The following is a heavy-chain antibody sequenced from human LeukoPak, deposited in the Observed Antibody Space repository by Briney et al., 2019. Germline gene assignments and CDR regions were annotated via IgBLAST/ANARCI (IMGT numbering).Heavy chain of an antibody. D-gene: IGHD3-3*01. Sequence: GASVKVSCKASGYTFTSYYMHWVRQAPGQGLEWMGIINPSGGSTSYSQKFQGRVTITADESTSTAYMELSSLRSEDTAVYYCARSPSLEWLLWFDYWGQGTLVTVSS. CDR2: INPSGGST. J-gene: IGHJ4*02. CDR3: ARSPSLEWLLWFDY. V-gene: IGHV1-46*01. CDR1: GYTFTSYY.